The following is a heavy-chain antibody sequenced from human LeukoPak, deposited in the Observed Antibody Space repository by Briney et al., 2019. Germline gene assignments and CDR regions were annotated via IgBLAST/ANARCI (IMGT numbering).Heavy chain of an antibody. CDR1: GYTFTSYD. CDR3: ARDPVVVVAADYYYYGMDV. Sequence: ASVKVSCTASGYTFTSYDINWVRQATGQGLEWMGWMNPNSGNTGYAQKFQGRVTITRNTSISTAYMELSSLRSEDTAVYYCARDPVVVVAADYYYYGMDVWGQGTTVTVSS. D-gene: IGHD2-15*01. CDR2: MNPNSGNT. V-gene: IGHV1-8*03. J-gene: IGHJ6*02.